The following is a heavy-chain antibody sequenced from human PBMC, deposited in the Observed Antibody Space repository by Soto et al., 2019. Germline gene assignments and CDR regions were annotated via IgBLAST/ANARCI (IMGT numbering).Heavy chain of an antibody. V-gene: IGHV3-48*01. Sequence: GGSLRLSCAASGFTFSSYSMNWVRQAPGKGLEWVSYISSSSSTIYYADSVKGRFTISRDNAKNSLYLQMNSLRAEDTAVYYCARAFLPGGYGFAFDIWGQGTVVTVSS. J-gene: IGHJ3*02. CDR1: GFTFSSYS. D-gene: IGHD5-12*01. CDR2: ISSSSSTI. CDR3: ARAFLPGGYGFAFDI.